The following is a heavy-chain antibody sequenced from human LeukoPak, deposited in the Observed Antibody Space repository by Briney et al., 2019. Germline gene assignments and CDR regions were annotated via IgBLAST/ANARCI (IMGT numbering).Heavy chain of an antibody. CDR1: GGSISSGDYS. CDR2: IYYSGST. J-gene: IGHJ4*02. CDR3: ARQRGYSGYVTG. D-gene: IGHD5-12*01. V-gene: IGHV4-30-4*07. Sequence: PSETLSLTCAVSGGSISSGDYSWSWIRQPPGKGLEWIGNIYYSGSTYYNPPLKSRVNISVDTSKNQFSLKLSSVTAADTAVYYCARQRGYSGYVTGWGQGTLVTVSS.